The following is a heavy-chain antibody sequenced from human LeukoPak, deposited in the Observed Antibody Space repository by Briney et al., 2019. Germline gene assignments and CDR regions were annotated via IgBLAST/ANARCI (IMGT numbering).Heavy chain of an antibody. V-gene: IGHV5-51*01. CDR3: ARQVTMIPPFAY. J-gene: IGHJ4*02. CDR1: GYSFASYW. CDR2: IYPGDSYT. D-gene: IGHD3-22*01. Sequence: GESLKISCKGSGYSFASYWISWVRQMPGKGLEWMGIIYPGDSYTTYSPSFQGQVTISADKSISTAYLQWSSLKASDTAMYYCARQVTMIPPFAYWGQGTLVTVSS.